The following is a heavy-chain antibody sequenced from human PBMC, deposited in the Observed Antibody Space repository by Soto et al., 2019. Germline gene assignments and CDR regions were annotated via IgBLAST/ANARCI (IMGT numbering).Heavy chain of an antibody. J-gene: IGHJ4*02. CDR2: IYYSGST. D-gene: IGHD6-19*01. CDR3: ARQDYSSGYDY. CDR1: GGSICSYY. Sequence: SETLSLTCTVSGGSICSYYWSWIRQPPGKGLEWIGYIYYSGSTNYNPSLKSRVTISVDTSKNQFSLKLSSVTAADTAVYYCARQDYSSGYDYWGQGTLVTLSS. V-gene: IGHV4-59*08.